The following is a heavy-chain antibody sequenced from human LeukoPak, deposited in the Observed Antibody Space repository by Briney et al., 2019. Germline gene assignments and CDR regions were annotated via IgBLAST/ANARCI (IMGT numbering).Heavy chain of an antibody. Sequence: SETLSLTCTVSGGSISSYYWSWIRQLAGKGLEWIGRIYTSGSTNYNPSLKSRVTMSVDTSKNQFSLKLSSVTAADTAVYYCARDLSLRLPHYYYYMDVWGKGTTVTVSS. V-gene: IGHV4-4*07. J-gene: IGHJ6*03. D-gene: IGHD5-12*01. CDR1: GGSISSYY. CDR2: IYTSGST. CDR3: ARDLSLRLPHYYYYMDV.